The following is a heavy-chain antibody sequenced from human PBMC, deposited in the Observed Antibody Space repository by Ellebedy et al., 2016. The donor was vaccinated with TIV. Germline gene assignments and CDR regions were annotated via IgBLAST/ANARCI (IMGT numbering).Heavy chain of an antibody. Sequence: SETLSLXXAVSGGSISDGGYSWSWIRQPPGKGLEWIGYISHSGSTYYSSSLKSRLTISVDRSKNEFSLRVRSVTAADTAVYYCARGTNFGVADVGHYMDVWGKGTTVIVSS. J-gene: IGHJ6*03. CDR2: ISHSGST. CDR1: GGSISDGGYS. D-gene: IGHD3-3*01. V-gene: IGHV4-30-2*01. CDR3: ARGTNFGVADVGHYMDV.